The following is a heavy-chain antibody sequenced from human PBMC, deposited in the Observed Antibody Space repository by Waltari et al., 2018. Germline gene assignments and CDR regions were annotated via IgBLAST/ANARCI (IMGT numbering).Heavy chain of an antibody. V-gene: IGHV5-51*01. J-gene: IGHJ4*02. CDR3: ARPSGSIVDTPY. CDR1: GYSFSSYW. CDR2: LYAGDSDT. Sequence: EVQLVQSGAEVKKSGESLKISCKGSGYSFSSYWIGWVRQMPGKGLEWMGILYAGDSDTKYSPSFQGQVTISADKSISTAYRQWSSLKVSDSAMYYCARPSGSIVDTPYWGQGTLVTVTS. D-gene: IGHD1-26*01.